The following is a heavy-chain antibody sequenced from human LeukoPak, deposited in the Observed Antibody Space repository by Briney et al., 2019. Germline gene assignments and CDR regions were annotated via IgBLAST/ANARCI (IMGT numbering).Heavy chain of an antibody. CDR2: IYSGGST. CDR3: ARGRRWYYYMDV. V-gene: IGHV3-53*01. D-gene: IGHD4-23*01. CDR1: GFTFSSNY. Sequence: GGSLRLSRAASGFTFSSNYMSWGGQAPGKGGEGGSVIYSGGSTYSSDSVRGRFTISRDNSKTPLYLQMNSLRAEDTAVYYCARGRRWYYYMDVWGKGTTVTVSS. J-gene: IGHJ6*03.